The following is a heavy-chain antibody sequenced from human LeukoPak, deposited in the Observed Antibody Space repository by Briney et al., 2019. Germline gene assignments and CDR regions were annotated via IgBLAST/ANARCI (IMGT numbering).Heavy chain of an antibody. D-gene: IGHD3-22*01. J-gene: IGHJ5*02. CDR3: ARKVPNDSSGYYYRGQFDP. V-gene: IGHV1-69*06. CDR2: IIPIFGTT. CDR1: GGTFSSYA. Sequence: SVKVSCKASGGTFSSYAISWVRQAPGQGLEWMGGIIPIFGTTNYAQKFQDRVTITADKSTSTAYMELSSLRSEDTAVYYCARKVPNDSSGYYYRGQFDPWGQGTLVTVSS.